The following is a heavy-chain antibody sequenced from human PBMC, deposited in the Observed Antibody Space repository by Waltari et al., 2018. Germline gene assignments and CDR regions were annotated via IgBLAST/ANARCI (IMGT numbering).Heavy chain of an antibody. CDR3: ARAYCCFCYSYCFDY. CDR2: IYTSGST. V-gene: IGHV4-4*07. D-gene: IGHD2-21*01. J-gene: IGHJ4*02. CDR1: GGSISSYY. Sequence: QVQLQESGAGLVKPSETLSLTCTVSGGSISSYYWSWIRQPAGKGLEWIGRIYTSGSTNYNPSLKSRVTMSVDTSKNQFSLKLSSVTAADTAVYYCARAYCCFCYSYCFDYWGQGTLVTVSS.